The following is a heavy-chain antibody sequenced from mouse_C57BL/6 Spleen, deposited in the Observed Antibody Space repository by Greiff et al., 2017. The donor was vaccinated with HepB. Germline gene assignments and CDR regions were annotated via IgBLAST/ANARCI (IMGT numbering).Heavy chain of an antibody. CDR3: ARPFYYDYDEFAY. Sequence: EVKLMESGGDLVKPGGSLKLSCAASGFTFSSYGMSWVRQTPDKRLEWVATISSGGSYTYYPDSVKGRFTISRDNAKNTLYLQMSSLKSEDTAMYYCARPFYYDYDEFAYWGQGTLVTVSA. D-gene: IGHD2-4*01. CDR1: GFTFSSYG. J-gene: IGHJ3*01. CDR2: ISSGGSYT. V-gene: IGHV5-6*01.